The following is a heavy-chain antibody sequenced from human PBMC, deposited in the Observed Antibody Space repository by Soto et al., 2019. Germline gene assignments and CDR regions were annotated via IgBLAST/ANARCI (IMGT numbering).Heavy chain of an antibody. V-gene: IGHV3-33*01. Sequence: PGGSLRLSCAASGFTFSSYGMHWVRQAPGKGLEWVAVIWYDGSNKYYADSVKGRFTISRDNSKNTLYLQMNSLRAEDTAVYYCARLRSIAVAGQFFDYWGQGTLVTVSS. D-gene: IGHD6-19*01. J-gene: IGHJ4*02. CDR3: ARLRSIAVAGQFFDY. CDR2: IWYDGSNK. CDR1: GFTFSSYG.